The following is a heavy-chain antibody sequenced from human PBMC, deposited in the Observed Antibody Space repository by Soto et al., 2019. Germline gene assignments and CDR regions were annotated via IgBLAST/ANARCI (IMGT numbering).Heavy chain of an antibody. CDR2: ISTSSSYI. V-gene: IGHV3-21*01. CDR3: ARGGSGRYEDVDY. CDR1: GFTFSSYS. Sequence: QLVESGGGLVKPGGSLRLSCAASGFTFSSYSMNWVRQAPGKGLEWVSSISTSSSYIHYADSVKGRFTISRDNAKNSMYWQMNSLRAEDTAVYYCARGGSGRYEDVDYWGQGTLVTVSS. J-gene: IGHJ4*02. D-gene: IGHD6-19*01.